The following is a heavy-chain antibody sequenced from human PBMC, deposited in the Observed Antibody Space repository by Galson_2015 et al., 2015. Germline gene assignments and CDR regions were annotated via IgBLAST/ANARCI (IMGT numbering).Heavy chain of an antibody. D-gene: IGHD6-19*01. CDR3: ATGLYSSGWSVFDY. CDR2: ISYDGSNK. V-gene: IGHV3-30-3*01. J-gene: IGHJ4*02. CDR1: GFTFSSYA. Sequence: SLRLSCAASGFTFSSYAMHWVRQAPGKGLEWVAVISYDGSNKYYADSVKGRFTISRDNAKNPLYLQMNSLRAEDTAVYYCATGLYSSGWSVFDYWGQGTLVTVSS.